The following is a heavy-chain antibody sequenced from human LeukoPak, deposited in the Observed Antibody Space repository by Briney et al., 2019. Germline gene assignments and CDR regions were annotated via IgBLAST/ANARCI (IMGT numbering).Heavy chain of an antibody. V-gene: IGHV1-18*01. CDR2: ICAYNGNT. Sequence: GASVKVSCKASRYTFTSYGISWVRQAPGQALEWMGWICAYNGNTNYPQKLQGRVTMTTDTSTSTAYMELRSLRSDDTAVYYCARAREDYDYVWGSNPKYYFDYWGQGTLVTVSS. CDR1: RYTFTSYG. J-gene: IGHJ4*02. CDR3: ARAREDYDYVWGSNPKYYFDY. D-gene: IGHD3-16*02.